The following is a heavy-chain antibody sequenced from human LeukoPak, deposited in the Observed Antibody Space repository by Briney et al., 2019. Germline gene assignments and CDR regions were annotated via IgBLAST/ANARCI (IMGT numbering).Heavy chain of an antibody. Sequence: ASVKVSCKASGYTFTSYAMHWVRQAPGQRLEWMGWINAGNGNTKYSQKFQGRVTITRDTSASTVYMELSSLRSEDTAVYYCARGGRTARPLDYWGQGTLVTVSS. CDR3: ARGGRTARPLDY. CDR1: GYTFTSYA. CDR2: INAGNGNT. J-gene: IGHJ4*02. V-gene: IGHV1-3*01. D-gene: IGHD6-6*01.